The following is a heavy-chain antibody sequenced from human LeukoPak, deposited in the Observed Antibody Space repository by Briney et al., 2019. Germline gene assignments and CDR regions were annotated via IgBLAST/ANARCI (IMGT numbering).Heavy chain of an antibody. J-gene: IGHJ5*02. V-gene: IGHV1-8*03. Sequence: ASVKVSCKASGYTFTSYDINWVRQATGQGLEWMGWINPNSGNTGYAQKFQGRVTITRNTSISTAYMELSSLRSEDTAVYYCARAPRITMVRGVIYWFDPWGQGTLVTVSS. CDR3: ARAPRITMVRGVIYWFDP. CDR1: GYTFTSYD. CDR2: INPNSGNT. D-gene: IGHD3-10*01.